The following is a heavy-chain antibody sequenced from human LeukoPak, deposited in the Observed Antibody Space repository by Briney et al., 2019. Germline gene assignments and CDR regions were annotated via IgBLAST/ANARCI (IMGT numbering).Heavy chain of an antibody. J-gene: IGHJ4*02. CDR1: GFTFSSYS. D-gene: IGHD2-15*01. CDR3: ARLVYCSGGSCYRPTYYFDY. V-gene: IGHV3-21*01. CDR2: ISTSSSYI. Sequence: PGGSLRLSCTASGFTFSSYSMNWVRQAPGKGLEWVSSISTSSSYIYYADSVKGRFTISRDNARNSLYLQMNSLRAEDTAVYYCARLVYCSGGSCYRPTYYFDYWGQGTLVTVSS.